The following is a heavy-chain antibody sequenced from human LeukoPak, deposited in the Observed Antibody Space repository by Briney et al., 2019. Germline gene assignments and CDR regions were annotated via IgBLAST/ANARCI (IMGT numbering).Heavy chain of an antibody. CDR3: AGNSGWYVYNY. V-gene: IGHV4-4*09. J-gene: IGHJ4*02. D-gene: IGHD6-19*01. CDR1: GGSISSYY. CDR2: IHTRGST. Sequence: SETLSLTCTVSGGSISSYYWSWIRQPPGKGLEWIGYIHTRGSTNYNPFLKSRVTISVDTSKNQFSLKLSSVTAADTAVYYCAGNSGWYVYNYWGQGTLVSVSS.